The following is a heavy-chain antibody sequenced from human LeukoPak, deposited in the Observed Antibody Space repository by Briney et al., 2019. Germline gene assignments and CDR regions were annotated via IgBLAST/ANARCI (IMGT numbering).Heavy chain of an antibody. Sequence: ASVKVSCKASGYTFTSYVISWVRQAPGQGLEWMGWISAYNGKTNYAQKLQGRVTITTETSTSTAYMELRSLRSDDTAVYYCARLGDGYYYDSSGYPPDYWGQGTPVTVSS. CDR3: ARLGDGYYYDSSGYPPDY. D-gene: IGHD3-22*01. CDR2: ISAYNGKT. V-gene: IGHV1-18*01. J-gene: IGHJ4*02. CDR1: GYTFTSYV.